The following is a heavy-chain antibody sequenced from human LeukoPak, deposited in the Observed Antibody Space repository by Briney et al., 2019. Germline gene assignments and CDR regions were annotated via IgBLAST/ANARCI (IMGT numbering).Heavy chain of an antibody. CDR3: GRDSNGIDY. CDR2: ISKDGRTT. V-gene: IGHV3-74*03. J-gene: IGHJ4*02. CDR1: GFTFGGSW. Sequence: GRSLRLSCAASGFTFGGSWMLWVRQAPGKGLMCVARISKDGRTTTYVDSVKGRFTVSRDNAKNTLYLQMDSLRVEDTAMYYCGRDSNGIDYLGQGTLVTVSS. D-gene: IGHD4-11*01.